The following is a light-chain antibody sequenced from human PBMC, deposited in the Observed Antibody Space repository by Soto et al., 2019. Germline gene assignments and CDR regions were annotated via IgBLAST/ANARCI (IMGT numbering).Light chain of an antibody. CDR1: QGIGDT. CDR2: DTS. V-gene: IGKV3-20*01. J-gene: IGKJ2*01. CDR3: QQYGTAPPRYT. Sequence: EVVMRQSPATLSVSPGEGATLSCRASQGIGDTLAWYQHKPGQTPRLLIYDTSKRATGIPDRFSGSGSGTDFTLTVSRLEPEDFAVYYCQQYGTAPPRYTFGQGTKLEIK.